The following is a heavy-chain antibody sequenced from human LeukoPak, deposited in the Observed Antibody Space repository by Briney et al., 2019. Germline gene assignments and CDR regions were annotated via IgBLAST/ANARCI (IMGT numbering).Heavy chain of an antibody. V-gene: IGHV1-69*13. J-gene: IGHJ4*02. Sequence: SVKVSCKASGGTFSSYAISWVRQAPGQGLEWMGGIIPIFGTANYAQKFQGRVTITADESTSTAYMELSSLRFEDTAVYYCARGKATTTYYLDYWGQGTLVTVSS. D-gene: IGHD5-24*01. CDR3: ARGKATTTYYLDY. CDR2: IIPIFGTA. CDR1: GGTFSSYA.